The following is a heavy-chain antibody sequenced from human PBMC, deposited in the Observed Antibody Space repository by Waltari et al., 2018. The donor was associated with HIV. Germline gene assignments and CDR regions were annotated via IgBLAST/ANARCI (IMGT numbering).Heavy chain of an antibody. CDR2: INHRGST. CDR1: GGSFSGYY. CDR3: AIRWDYNSIHRGSGLSDY. Sequence: QVQLQQWGAGLLKPSETLSLTCAVYGGSFSGYYWSWIRKPPGKGLEWIGEINHRGSTNYNPSLKSRVTISVDTSKNQVSLKLSSVTAADTAVYYCAIRWDYNSIHRGSGLSDYWGQGTLVTVSS. J-gene: IGHJ4*02. V-gene: IGHV4-34*01. D-gene: IGHD3-10*01.